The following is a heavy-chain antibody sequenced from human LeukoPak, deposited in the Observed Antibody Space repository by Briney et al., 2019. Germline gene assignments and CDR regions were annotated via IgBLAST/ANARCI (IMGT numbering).Heavy chain of an antibody. Sequence: SETLSLTCTVSGGSFSIYYWSWIRQPAGEGLQWIGRIYTSGSTNYNPSLKSRVTISVDTSKNQFSLKLSSVTAADTAVYYCTRHRTHYYDSSGYYYPEDAFDIWGQGTMVTVSS. D-gene: IGHD3-22*01. CDR1: GGSFSIYY. CDR3: TRHRTHYYDSSGYYYPEDAFDI. V-gene: IGHV4-4*07. J-gene: IGHJ3*02. CDR2: IYTSGST.